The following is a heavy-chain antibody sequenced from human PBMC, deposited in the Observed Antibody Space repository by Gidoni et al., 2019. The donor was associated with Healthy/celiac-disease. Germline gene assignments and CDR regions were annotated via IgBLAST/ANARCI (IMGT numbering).Heavy chain of an antibody. CDR2: ISGSGGST. V-gene: IGHV3-23*01. CDR3: AKDKEMQLWLDAFDI. D-gene: IGHD5-18*01. Sequence: EVQLLESGGGLVQPGASQRLSCAASGFTFSSYAMSWVSQAPGKGMEWVSAISGSGGSTYYADSVKGRFTISRENSKNTLYQQMKSLRAEDTAVYYCAKDKEMQLWLDAFDIWGQGTMVTVSS. CDR1: GFTFSSYA. J-gene: IGHJ3*02.